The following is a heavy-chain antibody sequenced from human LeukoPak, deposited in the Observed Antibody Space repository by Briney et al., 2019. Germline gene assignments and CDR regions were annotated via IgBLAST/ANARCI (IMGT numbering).Heavy chain of an antibody. CDR1: GFTCSSYA. V-gene: IGHV3-23*01. CDR3: AKGPTVVTYYFDY. J-gene: IGHJ4*02. Sequence: GGSLGLSCADSGFTCSSYAMSWVRQAPGKVLEWVSAISGSGGSTYYADSVKGRFTISRDNSKNTLYLQMNSLRAEDTAVYYCAKGPTVVTYYFDYWGQGTLVTVSS. CDR2: ISGSGGST. D-gene: IGHD4-23*01.